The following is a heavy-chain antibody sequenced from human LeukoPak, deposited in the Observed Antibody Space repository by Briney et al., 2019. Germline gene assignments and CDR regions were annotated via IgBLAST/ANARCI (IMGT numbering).Heavy chain of an antibody. CDR2: IYTSGST. J-gene: IGHJ5*02. D-gene: IGHD6-19*01. V-gene: IGHV4-4*07. Sequence: SETLSLTCTVSGGSISSYYWSWIRQPAGKGLEWIGRIYTSGSTNYNPSLKSRVTMSVDTSKNQFSLKLSSVTAADTAVYYCARHESSGWYGDWFDPWGQGTLVTVSS. CDR1: GGSISSYY. CDR3: ARHESSGWYGDWFDP.